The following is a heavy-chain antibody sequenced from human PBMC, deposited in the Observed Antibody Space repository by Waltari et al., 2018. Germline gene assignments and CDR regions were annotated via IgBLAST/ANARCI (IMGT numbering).Heavy chain of an antibody. V-gene: IGHV4-30-2*01. CDR3: AGDLGGAGALEV. CDR1: GGSVNNGDHS. D-gene: IGHD6-19*01. J-gene: IGHJ3*01. Sequence: QLQLQESGSGLVKPSQTLSLTYTVSGGSVNNGDHSWSCIRQPPGKGLEWIGYIYHSGTIYYNPSLKSRVTISKDRSKNQFSLRLNSVTAADTAVYYCAGDLGGAGALEVWGQGTMITVSS. CDR2: IYHSGTI.